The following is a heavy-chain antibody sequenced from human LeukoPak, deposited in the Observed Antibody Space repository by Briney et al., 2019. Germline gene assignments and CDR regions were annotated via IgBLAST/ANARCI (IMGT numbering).Heavy chain of an antibody. CDR2: SRNKAKSYST. V-gene: IGHV3-72*01. J-gene: IGHJ5*02. CDR3: VRVRYQGGGHWFDP. Sequence: GGSLRLSCAASGFTFGDHYMDWVRQAPGKGLEWVGRSRNKAKSYSTEYAASVKGRFTLSRDDSKNSVYLQMNSLKIEDTAVYHCVRVRYQGGGHWFDPWGQGTLVTVSS. D-gene: IGHD2-2*01. CDR1: GFTFGDHY.